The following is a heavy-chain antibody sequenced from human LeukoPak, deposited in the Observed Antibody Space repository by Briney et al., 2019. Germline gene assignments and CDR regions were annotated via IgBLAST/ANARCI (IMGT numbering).Heavy chain of an antibody. CDR3: ARGMDGGATTRTYFDY. CDR1: GGSISSYY. V-gene: IGHV4-59*01. D-gene: IGHD1-26*01. Sequence: PSETLSLTCTVSGGSISSYYWSWIRQPPGKGLEWIGYIYYSGSTNYNPSLKSRVTISVDTSKNQFSLKLSSVTAADTAVYYCARGMDGGATTRTYFDYWGQGTLVTVSS. J-gene: IGHJ4*02. CDR2: IYYSGST.